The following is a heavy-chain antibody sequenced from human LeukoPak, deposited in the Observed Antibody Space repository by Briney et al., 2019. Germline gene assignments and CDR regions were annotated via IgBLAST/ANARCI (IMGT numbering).Heavy chain of an antibody. Sequence: PGGSLRLSCAASGFTFSDHYMDWVRQAPGKGLEWVGRTRNKANSYTTEYAASVKGRFTISRDDSKNSLYLEMNSLKTEDTAVYYCAREGCSGGTCYRYVDYWGQGTLVTVSS. CDR3: AREGCSGGTCYRYVDY. V-gene: IGHV3-72*01. D-gene: IGHD2-15*01. J-gene: IGHJ4*02. CDR2: TRNKANSYTT. CDR1: GFTFSDHY.